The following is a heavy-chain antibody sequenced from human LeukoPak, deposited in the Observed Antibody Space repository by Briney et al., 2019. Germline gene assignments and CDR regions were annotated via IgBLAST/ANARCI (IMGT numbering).Heavy chain of an antibody. Sequence: PGGSLRLSCAASGFTFSSYSMNWVRQAPGKGLEWVSYISSSISTKYYADSVKGRFTISRGNAKNSLYLQMNSLRDEDTAVYYCARDQYSGHWFYAFDIWGQGTMVTVSS. J-gene: IGHJ3*02. CDR1: GFTFSSYS. CDR3: ARDQYSGHWFYAFDI. D-gene: IGHD6-19*01. V-gene: IGHV3-48*02. CDR2: ISSSISTK.